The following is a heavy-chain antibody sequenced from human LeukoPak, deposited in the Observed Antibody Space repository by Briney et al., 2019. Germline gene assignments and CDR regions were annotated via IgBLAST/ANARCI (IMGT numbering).Heavy chain of an antibody. CDR2: INPNSGGT. V-gene: IGHV1-2*06. J-gene: IGHJ4*02. CDR3: ARDFSSGYFDY. D-gene: IGHD6-19*01. CDR1: GYTFTGYY. Sequence: ALVKVSCKASGYTFTGYYMHWVRQAPGQGLEWMGRINPNSGGTNYAQKFQGRVTMTRDTSISTAYMELSRLRSDDTAVYYCARDFSSGYFDYWGQGTLVTVSS.